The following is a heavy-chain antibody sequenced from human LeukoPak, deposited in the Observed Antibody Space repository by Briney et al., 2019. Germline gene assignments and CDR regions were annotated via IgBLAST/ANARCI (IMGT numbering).Heavy chain of an antibody. J-gene: IGHJ4*02. CDR1: GGSVSSGSHY. D-gene: IGHD3-22*01. Sequence: SETLSLTCTVSGGSVSSGSHYWSWIRQPPGKGLEWIGYIYYSGSTNYNPSLKSRVTISVDTSKNQFSLKLSSVTAADTAVYYCATIGYFDYWGQGTLVTVSS. CDR3: ATIGYFDY. CDR2: IYYSGST. V-gene: IGHV4-61*01.